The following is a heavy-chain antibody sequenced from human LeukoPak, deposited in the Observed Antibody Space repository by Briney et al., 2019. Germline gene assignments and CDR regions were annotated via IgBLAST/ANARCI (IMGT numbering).Heavy chain of an antibody. J-gene: IGHJ6*02. Sequence: GGSLRLSCAASGFTFSSYWMGWVRQAPGKGLEWVANIKQDGSEKYYVDSVKGRFTISRDNAKNSLFLQMNSLRAEDTAVYYCARVDCSSTSCHDFYYYGMDVWGQGTTVTVSS. D-gene: IGHD2-2*01. V-gene: IGHV3-7*01. CDR3: ARVDCSSTSCHDFYYYGMDV. CDR2: IKQDGSEK. CDR1: GFTFSSYW.